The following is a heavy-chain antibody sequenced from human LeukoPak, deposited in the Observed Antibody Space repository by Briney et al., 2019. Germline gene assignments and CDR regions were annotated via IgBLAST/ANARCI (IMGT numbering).Heavy chain of an antibody. V-gene: IGHV1-69*13. Sequence: ASVKVSCKASGGTFSSYAISWVRQAPGQGLEWMGGIIPIFGTANYAQKFQGRVTITADESTSTAYMELSSLRSEDTAVYYCARDEGRDGYNYFGYWGQGTLVTVSS. J-gene: IGHJ4*02. CDR2: IIPIFGTA. D-gene: IGHD5-24*01. CDR1: GGTFSSYA. CDR3: ARDEGRDGYNYFGY.